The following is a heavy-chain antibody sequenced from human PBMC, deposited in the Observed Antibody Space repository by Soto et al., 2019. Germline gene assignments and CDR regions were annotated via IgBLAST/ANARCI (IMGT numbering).Heavy chain of an antibody. D-gene: IGHD2-2*01. CDR1: GFTFSTFA. Sequence: GSLRLSCAASGFTFSTFAMSWVRQAPVKGLEWVSAIGIDIGCIHYADSVKGWFTISRDNSKNTMYLQMNRLRAEDTAVYYCAKERAYQLPYFDYWGQGTPVTVSS. J-gene: IGHJ4*02. CDR3: AKERAYQLPYFDY. CDR2: IGIDIGCI. V-gene: IGHV3-23*01.